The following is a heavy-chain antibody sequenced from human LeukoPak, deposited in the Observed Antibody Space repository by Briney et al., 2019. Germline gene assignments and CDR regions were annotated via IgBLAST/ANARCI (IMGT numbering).Heavy chain of an antibody. J-gene: IGHJ4*02. D-gene: IGHD2-2*01. CDR2: IRNDGSTK. V-gene: IGHV3-30*02. CDR1: GFTFSSYG. Sequence: GGSLRLSCAASGFTFSSYGIHWVRQAPGKGLEWVAFIRNDGSTKFYADSVKGRFTISRDNSENTLYLQMNSLRAEDTAVYYCAKDLPAAYFDYWGQGTLVTVSS. CDR3: AKDLPAAYFDY.